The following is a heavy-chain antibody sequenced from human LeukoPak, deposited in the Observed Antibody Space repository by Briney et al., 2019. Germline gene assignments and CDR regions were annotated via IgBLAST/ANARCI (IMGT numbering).Heavy chain of an antibody. CDR2: IYPGDSDT. CDR3: ARGLGDSSGYYYNYFDY. V-gene: IGHV5-51*01. D-gene: IGHD3-22*01. Sequence: GESLKISCKGSGYSFINYWIGWVRQMPGKGLEWMGIIYPGDSDTRYSPSFQGQVTISADKSISTAYLQWSSLKASDTAMYYCARGLGDSSGYYYNYFDYWGQGTLVTVPS. J-gene: IGHJ4*02. CDR1: GYSFINYW.